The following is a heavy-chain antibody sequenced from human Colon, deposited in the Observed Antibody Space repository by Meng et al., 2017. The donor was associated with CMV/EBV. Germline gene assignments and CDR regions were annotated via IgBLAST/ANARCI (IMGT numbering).Heavy chain of an antibody. Sequence: SETLSLTCTVSGYSITSGYYWGWIRQPPGMGLEWIGSIYHSGTTSYNPSLKSRITMSVDTAMNQFSLKLTSVTAADTAVYYCARVDSGRQGIDYWGQGTLVTVSS. V-gene: IGHV4-38-2*02. CDR1: GYSITSGYY. CDR2: IYHSGTT. D-gene: IGHD6-19*01. CDR3: ARVDSGRQGIDY. J-gene: IGHJ4*02.